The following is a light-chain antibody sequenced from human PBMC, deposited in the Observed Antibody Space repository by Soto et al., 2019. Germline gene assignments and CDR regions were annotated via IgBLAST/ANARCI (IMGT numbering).Light chain of an antibody. CDR1: SSGVAGYNY. CDR2: DVS. CDR3: CPYAGSDTYV. Sequence: QSALTQPRSVSGSPGQSVTISCSGTSSGVAGYNYVSWYQQHPGNAPKLMIYDVSKRPSGVPDRFSGSKSGNTASLTISGLQAEDEADYYCCPYAGSDTYVFGTGTKLTVL. J-gene: IGLJ1*01. V-gene: IGLV2-11*01.